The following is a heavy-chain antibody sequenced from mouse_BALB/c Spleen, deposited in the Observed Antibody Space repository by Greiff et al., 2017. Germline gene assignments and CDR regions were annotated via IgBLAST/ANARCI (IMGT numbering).Heavy chain of an antibody. CDR1: GFTFSSFG. CDR3: ARSEYDYDWFAY. CDR2: ISSGSSTI. V-gene: IGHV5-17*02. Sequence: EVQRVESGGGLVQPGGSRKLSCAASGFTFSSFGMHWVRQAPEKGLEWVAYISSGSSTIYYADTVKGRFTISRDNPKNTLFLQMTSLRSEDTAMYYCARSEYDYDWFAYWGQGTLVTVSA. D-gene: IGHD2-4*01. J-gene: IGHJ3*01.